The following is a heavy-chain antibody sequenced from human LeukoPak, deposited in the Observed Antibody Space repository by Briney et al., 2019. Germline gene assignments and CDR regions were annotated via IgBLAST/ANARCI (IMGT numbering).Heavy chain of an antibody. CDR3: ARVPCSGGSCYSLS. J-gene: IGHJ4*02. CDR1: GFTFSSYA. CDR2: ISYDGSNK. Sequence: GGSLRLSCAASGFTFSSYAMHWVRQAPGKGLEWVAVISYDGSNKYYADSVKGRFTISRDNSKNTPYLQMNSLRAEDTAVYYCARVPCSGGSCYSLSWGQGTLVTVSS. D-gene: IGHD2-15*01. V-gene: IGHV3-30-3*01.